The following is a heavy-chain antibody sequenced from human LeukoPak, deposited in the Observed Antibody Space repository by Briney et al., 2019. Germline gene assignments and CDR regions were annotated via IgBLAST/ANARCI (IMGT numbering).Heavy chain of an antibody. CDR2: INHSGSN. CDR3: ARPRGRRFGELCLFDY. CDR1: VGSLSGYY. J-gene: IGHJ4*02. Sequence: SEALSLTCAVHVGSLSGYYWSWIRQPPGKGLEWIGEINHSGSNNYNPSLKSRVTISVDTSKNQFSLKLSSVTAADTAVYYCARPRGRRFGELCLFDYWGQGTLVTVSS. D-gene: IGHD3-10*01. V-gene: IGHV4-34*01.